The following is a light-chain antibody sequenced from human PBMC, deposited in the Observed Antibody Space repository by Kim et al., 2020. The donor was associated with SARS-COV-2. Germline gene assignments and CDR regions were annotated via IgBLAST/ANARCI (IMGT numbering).Light chain of an antibody. CDR3: QVWDTNSDHVV. Sequence: SYELTQPPSVSVSPGQTASITCSGDKLGDKYACWYQQKPGQSPVLVIYQDSKRPSGIPERFSGSNSGNTATLTISGTQAMDEADYYCQVWDTNSDHVVFG. V-gene: IGLV3-1*01. CDR1: KLGDKY. CDR2: QDS. J-gene: IGLJ2*01.